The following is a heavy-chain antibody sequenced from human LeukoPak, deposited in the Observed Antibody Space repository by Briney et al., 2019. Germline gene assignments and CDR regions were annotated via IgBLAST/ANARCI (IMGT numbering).Heavy chain of an antibody. CDR1: GFTVSSNY. D-gene: IGHD4-11*01. CDR2: IYSGGST. CDR3: AKGPNDDSNYLFDH. J-gene: IGHJ5*02. Sequence: PGGSLRLSCAASGFTVSSNYMSWVRQAPGKGLEWVSVIYSGGSTYYADSVKGRLTVSRDNSKNTLYLHMNSLRAEDTAVYHCAKGPNDDSNYLFDHWGQGTLVTVSS. V-gene: IGHV3-53*01.